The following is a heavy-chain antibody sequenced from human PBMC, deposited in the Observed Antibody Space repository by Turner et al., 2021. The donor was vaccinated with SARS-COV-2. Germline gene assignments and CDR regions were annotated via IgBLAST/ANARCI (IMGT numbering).Heavy chain of an antibody. V-gene: IGHV1-2*02. CDR3: AREDNSGLFDY. CDR1: GYTVTGYY. Sequence: QVRLVQPGAEGKKLGTSGRAPCKASGYTVTGYYMHWVRRAPGQGLEWVGWINPNSGSTNYAPKFQGRVNMTRDTSNSTAYMELSRLRSDEMAVDSCAREDNSGLFDYWGQGTLVTVSS. CDR2: INPNSGST. J-gene: IGHJ4*02. D-gene: IGHD6-19*01.